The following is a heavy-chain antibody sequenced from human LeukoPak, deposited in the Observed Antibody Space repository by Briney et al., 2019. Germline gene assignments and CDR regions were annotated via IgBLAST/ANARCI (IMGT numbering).Heavy chain of an antibody. J-gene: IGHJ5*02. V-gene: IGHV4-59*08. Sequence: SETLSLTCTVSDGSINTFYWSWIRQPPGKGLEWIGYISYSGSTKYNPSLKSRVTISADASKSQFSLRLNSVTAADTAMYYCAELPGSGGYGLFQSWGQGTLVTVSS. CDR3: AELPGSGGYGLFQS. CDR1: DGSINTFY. D-gene: IGHD3-10*01. CDR2: ISYSGST.